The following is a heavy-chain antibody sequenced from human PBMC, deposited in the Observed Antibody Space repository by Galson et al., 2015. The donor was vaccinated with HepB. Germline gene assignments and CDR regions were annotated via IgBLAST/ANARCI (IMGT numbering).Heavy chain of an antibody. Sequence: SVKVSCKVSGYTLTELSMHWVRQAPGKGLEWMGGFDPEDGVTIYAQKFQGRVTMTEDTSTDTVYMELSSLRSEDTAVYYCATAPVVGTESFDYWGQGTLVTVSS. CDR2: FDPEDGVT. CDR3: ATAPVVGTESFDY. V-gene: IGHV1-24*01. CDR1: GYTLTELS. D-gene: IGHD6-19*01. J-gene: IGHJ4*02.